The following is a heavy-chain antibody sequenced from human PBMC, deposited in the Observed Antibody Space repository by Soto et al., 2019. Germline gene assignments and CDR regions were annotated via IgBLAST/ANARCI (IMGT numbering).Heavy chain of an antibody. CDR3: ARAGAGAAAGNVYYYYGMDV. D-gene: IGHD6-13*01. J-gene: IGHJ6*02. Sequence: PSETLSLTCTVSGGSISSYYWSWIRQPPGKGLEWIGYIYYSGSTNYNPSLKSRVTISVDTSKNQFSLKLSSVTAADTAVYYCARAGAGAAAGNVYYYYGMDVWGQGTTVTVSS. CDR2: IYYSGST. CDR1: GGSISSYY. V-gene: IGHV4-59*01.